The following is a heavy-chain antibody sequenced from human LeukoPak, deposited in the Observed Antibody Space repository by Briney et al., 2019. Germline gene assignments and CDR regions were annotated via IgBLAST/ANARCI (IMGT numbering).Heavy chain of an antibody. CDR1: GYTFTNNY. CDR3: ATDQEGFDY. J-gene: IGHJ4*02. CDR2: IYPRDVST. Sequence: ASVKVSCKASGYTFTNNYLHWVRQAPGQGLEWMGMIYPRDVSTSYAQNFQGRVTVTRDTSTTTVHMEMRGLRSEDTAVYYCATDQEGFDYWGQGTVVTVSS. V-gene: IGHV1-46*01.